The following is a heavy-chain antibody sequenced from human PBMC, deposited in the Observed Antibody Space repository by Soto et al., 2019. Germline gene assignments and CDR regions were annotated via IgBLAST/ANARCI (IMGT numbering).Heavy chain of an antibody. CDR2: ISSSSSTI. D-gene: IGHD6-19*01. CDR1: GFTFSSYS. Sequence: GGSLRLSCAASGFTFSSYSMNWVRQAPGKGLEWVSYISSSSSTIYYADSVKGRFTISRDNAKNSLYLQMNSLRDEDTAVYYCAREERSSGWFFIGGMDVWGQGTTVTVSS. J-gene: IGHJ6*02. CDR3: AREERSSGWFFIGGMDV. V-gene: IGHV3-48*02.